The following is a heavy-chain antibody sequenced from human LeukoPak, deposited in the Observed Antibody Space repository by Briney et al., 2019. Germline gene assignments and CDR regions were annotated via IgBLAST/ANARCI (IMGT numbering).Heavy chain of an antibody. CDR1: GGSFSGYY. Sequence: PSETLSLTCAVYGGSFSGYYWSWIRQPPGKELEWIGEINHSGSTNYNPSLKSRVTLSVDTSKNQFSLKLSSVTAADTAVYYCARGVRDYDILNYWGQGTLVTVSS. V-gene: IGHV4-34*01. J-gene: IGHJ4*02. D-gene: IGHD3-9*01. CDR2: INHSGST. CDR3: ARGVRDYDILNY.